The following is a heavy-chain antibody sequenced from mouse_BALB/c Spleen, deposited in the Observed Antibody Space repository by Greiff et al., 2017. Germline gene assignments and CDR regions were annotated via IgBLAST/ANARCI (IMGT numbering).Heavy chain of an antibody. Sequence: VQLQQSGAELMKPGASVKISCKATGYTFSSYWIEWVKQRPGHGLEWIGEILPGSGSTNYNEKFKGKATFTADTSSNTAYMQLSSLTSEDSAVYYCAREDYGNYGRCAYWGQGTRVTVSA. CDR2: ILPGSGST. J-gene: IGHJ3*01. CDR1: GYTFSSYW. CDR3: AREDYGNYGRCAY. V-gene: IGHV1-9*01. D-gene: IGHD2-1*01.